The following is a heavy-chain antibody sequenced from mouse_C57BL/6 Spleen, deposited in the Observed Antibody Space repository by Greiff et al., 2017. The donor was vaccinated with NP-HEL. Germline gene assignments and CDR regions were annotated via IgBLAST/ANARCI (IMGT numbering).Heavy chain of an antibody. CDR2: IYPGDGDT. Sequence: VQLQESGAELVKPGASVKISCKASGYAFSSYWMNWVKQRPGQGLEWIGQIYPGDGDTNYNGKFKGKATLTADKSSSTAYMQLSSLTSEDSAVYFCARSALYVYYAMDYWGQGTSVTVSS. D-gene: IGHD1-1*01. CDR3: ARSALYVYYAMDY. J-gene: IGHJ4*01. CDR1: GYAFSSYW. V-gene: IGHV1-80*01.